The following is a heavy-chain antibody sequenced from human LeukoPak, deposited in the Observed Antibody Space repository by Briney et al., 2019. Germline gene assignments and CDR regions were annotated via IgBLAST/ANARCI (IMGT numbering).Heavy chain of an antibody. CDR3: ARATVSTYFLMDY. J-gene: IGHJ4*02. D-gene: IGHD4-17*01. Sequence: PGGSLRLSCAASGFSVSNNYMSWVRQAPGKGLEWVSSISSYIYYADSVKGRFTISRDSAKNSLYLQMNSLRAEDTAVYYCARATVSTYFLMDYWGQGTLVTVSS. V-gene: IGHV3-69-1*01. CDR1: GFSVSNNY. CDR2: ISSYI.